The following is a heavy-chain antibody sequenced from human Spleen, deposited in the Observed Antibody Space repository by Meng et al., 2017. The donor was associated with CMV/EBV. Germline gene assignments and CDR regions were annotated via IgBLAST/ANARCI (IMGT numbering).Heavy chain of an antibody. Sequence: ASVKVSCKTSGYRFIDQYIHWVRQAPGHGLEWMGGIDPNNGDTFYAQKYQGRVTVTGDTSISTSYMELSRLKPDDTALYFCARGLNSGTSHYWGQGTLVTVSS. V-gene: IGHV1-2*02. CDR1: GYRFIDQY. CDR2: IDPNNGDT. J-gene: IGHJ4*02. D-gene: IGHD1-26*01. CDR3: ARGLNSGTSHY.